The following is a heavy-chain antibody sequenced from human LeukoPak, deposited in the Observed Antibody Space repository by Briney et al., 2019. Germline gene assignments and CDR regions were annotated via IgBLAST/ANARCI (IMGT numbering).Heavy chain of an antibody. J-gene: IGHJ3*02. CDR3: ARDYGGEDAFDI. CDR1: GGSISSYY. V-gene: IGHV4-59*01. D-gene: IGHD4-23*01. CDR2: IYYSGST. Sequence: KPSETLSLTCTVSGGSISSYYWSWIRQPPGKGLEWIGYIYYSGSTNYNPSLKSRVTISVDTSKNQFSLKLSSVTAADTAVYYCARDYGGEDAFDIWSQGTMVTVSS.